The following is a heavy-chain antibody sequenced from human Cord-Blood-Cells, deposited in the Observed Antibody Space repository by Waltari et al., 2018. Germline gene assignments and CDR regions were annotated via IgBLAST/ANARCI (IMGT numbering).Heavy chain of an antibody. Sequence: QVQLQESGPGLVKPSETLSLTCPAPGGSITRYYWSWIRQPPVKGLEWIGYIYYSGSTNYNPSLKSRVTISVDTSKNQFSLKLSSVTAADTAVYYCARAAGDIVVVPAANWFDPWGQGTLVTVSS. CDR3: ARAAGDIVVVPAANWFDP. D-gene: IGHD2-2*01. J-gene: IGHJ5*02. CDR1: GGSITRYY. V-gene: IGHV4-59*01. CDR2: IYYSGST.